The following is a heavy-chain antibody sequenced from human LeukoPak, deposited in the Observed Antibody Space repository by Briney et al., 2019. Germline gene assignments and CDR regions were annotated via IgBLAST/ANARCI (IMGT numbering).Heavy chain of an antibody. CDR1: GGSIRSGDYY. D-gene: IGHD1-26*01. V-gene: IGHV4-30-4*01. J-gene: IGHJ4*02. Sequence: PSETLSLTCTVSGGSIRSGDYYWSWIRQPPGKGLEWIGYVYYSGTTYYNPSLESRVTISVDTSKNQFSLKLSSVTAADTAVYYCARDRSWDPAYFDYWGQGTLVTVSS. CDR3: ARDRSWDPAYFDY. CDR2: VYYSGTT.